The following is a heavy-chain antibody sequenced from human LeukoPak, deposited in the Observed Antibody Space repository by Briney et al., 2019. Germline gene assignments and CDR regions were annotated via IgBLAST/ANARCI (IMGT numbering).Heavy chain of an antibody. V-gene: IGHV4-59*01. CDR3: ARDNNWFDP. Sequence: SETLSLTCTVSGGSISSYYWSWIRQPPGKGLEWIGYIYYSGSTNYNPSLKSRVTISVDTSKNQFSLKLSSVTAADTAVYYCARDNNWFDPWGQGTLVTVSS. CDR2: IYYSGST. CDR1: GGSISSYY. J-gene: IGHJ5*02.